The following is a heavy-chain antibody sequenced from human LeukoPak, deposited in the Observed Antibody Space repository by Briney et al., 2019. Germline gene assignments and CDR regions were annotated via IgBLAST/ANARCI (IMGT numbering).Heavy chain of an antibody. CDR3: ARTGSTVTMLYPFDH. CDR1: GGSIRSYY. CDR2: TYYSGST. D-gene: IGHD4-17*01. J-gene: IGHJ4*02. Sequence: SSGTLSLTCTVSGGSIRSYYWSWIRQPPGKGLEWIGYTYYSGSTNYNPSLKSRVSISVDTSKNQFSLKLSSVTAADTAVYYCARTGSTVTMLYPFDHWGQGTLVTVSS. V-gene: IGHV4-59*01.